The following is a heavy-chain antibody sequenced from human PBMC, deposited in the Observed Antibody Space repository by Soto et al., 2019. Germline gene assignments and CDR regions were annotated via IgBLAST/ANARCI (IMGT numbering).Heavy chain of an antibody. D-gene: IGHD4-17*01. V-gene: IGHV3-23*01. CDR1: GFGFSTHA. CDR3: AKGFDYGDTKHIAP. CDR2: ITNTGITT. J-gene: IGHJ5*02. Sequence: GGSLRLSCAASGFGFSTHALSWVRPAPGKGLEWLSSITNTGITTHYADSVKGRFTISRENSRNTLHLQMNNLRVDDTAVYYCAKGFDYGDTKHIAPWGRGTRVTFSS.